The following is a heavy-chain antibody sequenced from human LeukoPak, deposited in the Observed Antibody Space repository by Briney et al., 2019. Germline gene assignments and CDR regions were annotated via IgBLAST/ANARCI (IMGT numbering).Heavy chain of an antibody. CDR2: IYYSGST. V-gene: IGHV4-39*07. J-gene: IGHJ4*02. Sequence: SETLSLTCTVSGGSISSSSYYWGWIRQPPGKGLEWIGSIYYSGSTYYNPSLQSRVTISVDTSKNQFSLKLSSVTAADTAVYYCARVVDEYYDILTGYYKGGYFDYWGQGTLVTVSS. CDR1: GGSISSSSYY. D-gene: IGHD3-9*01. CDR3: ARVVDEYYDILTGYYKGGYFDY.